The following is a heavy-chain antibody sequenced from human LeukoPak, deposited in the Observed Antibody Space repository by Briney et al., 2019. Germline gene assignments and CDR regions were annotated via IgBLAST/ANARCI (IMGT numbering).Heavy chain of an antibody. CDR3: AKPPTGYSSGRDY. CDR2: ISYDGSNK. Sequence: PGGSLRLSCAASGFTFSSYAMSWVRQAPGKGLEWVAVISYDGSNKYYADSVKGRFTISRDNSKNTLYLQMNSLRAEDTAVYYCAKPPTGYSSGRDYWGQGTLVTVSS. D-gene: IGHD3-22*01. CDR1: GFTFSSYA. V-gene: IGHV3-30*18. J-gene: IGHJ4*02.